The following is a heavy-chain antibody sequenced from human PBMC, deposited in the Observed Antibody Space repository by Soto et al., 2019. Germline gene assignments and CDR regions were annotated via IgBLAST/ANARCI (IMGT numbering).Heavy chain of an antibody. CDR3: ARGKESVLDYYYYGMDV. D-gene: IGHD2-8*01. J-gene: IGHJ6*02. CDR1: GFTFSSYW. Sequence: GGSLRLSCAASGFTFSSYWMSWVRQAPGKGLEWVANIKQDGSEKYYVDSVKGRFTISRDNAKNSLYLQMNSLRAEDTAVYYCARGKESVLDYYYYGMDVWGQGTTVTVSS. CDR2: IKQDGSEK. V-gene: IGHV3-7*05.